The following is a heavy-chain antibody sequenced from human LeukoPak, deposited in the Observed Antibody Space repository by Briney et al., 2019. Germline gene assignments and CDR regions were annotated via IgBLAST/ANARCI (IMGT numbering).Heavy chain of an antibody. J-gene: IGHJ4*02. CDR2: ISYDGSNK. V-gene: IGHV3-30-3*01. D-gene: IGHD1-26*01. CDR1: GFTFSSYA. Sequence: GRSLRLSCAASGFTFSSYAMHWVRQAPGKGLEWVAVISYDGSNKYYADSVKGRFTISRDNSKNTLYLQMNSLRAEDTAVYYCANSEWELGYWGQGTLVTVSS. CDR3: ANSEWELGY.